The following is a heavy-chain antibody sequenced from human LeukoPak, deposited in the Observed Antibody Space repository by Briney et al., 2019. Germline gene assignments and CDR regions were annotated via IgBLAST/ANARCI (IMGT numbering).Heavy chain of an antibody. CDR2: IIPLLGIV. D-gene: IGHD3-16*01. J-gene: IGHJ5*02. Sequence: SVKLSCKASGGTVSSYAISWVRQAPGQGLEWMGRIIPLLGIVTYAQKFHARVTITADKSTSTTYMELGSLRSEDTAVYCCASGGRGDWFDPWGQGTLVTVSS. CDR3: ASGGRGDWFDP. CDR1: GGTVSSYA. V-gene: IGHV1-69*04.